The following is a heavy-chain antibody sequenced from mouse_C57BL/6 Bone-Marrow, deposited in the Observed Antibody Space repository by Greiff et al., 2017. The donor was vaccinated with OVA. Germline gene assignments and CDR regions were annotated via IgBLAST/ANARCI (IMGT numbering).Heavy chain of an antibody. CDR1: GYTFTDYY. Sequence: VQLQQSGPELVKPGASVKISCKASGYTFTDYYMNWVKQSHGKSLEWIGDINPNNGGTSYNQKFKGKATLTVDKSSSTAYMELRSLTSEDSAVYYCASRGPYAMDYWGQGTSVTVSS. V-gene: IGHV1-26*01. CDR2: INPNNGGT. J-gene: IGHJ4*01. CDR3: ASRGPYAMDY.